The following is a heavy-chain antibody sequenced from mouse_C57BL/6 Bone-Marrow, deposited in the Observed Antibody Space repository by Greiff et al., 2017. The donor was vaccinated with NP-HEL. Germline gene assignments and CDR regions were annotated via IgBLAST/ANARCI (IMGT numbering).Heavy chain of an antibody. CDR1: GYSITSGYY. D-gene: IGHD1-1*01. CDR3: AREGVLRYWYFDV. Sequence: VQLQQSGPGLVKPSQSLSLTCSVTGYSITSGYYWNWIRQFPGNKLEWMGYISYDGSNNYNPSLKNRISITRDTSKNQFFLKLNSVTTEDTATYYCAREGVLRYWYFDVWGTGTTVTVSS. V-gene: IGHV3-6*01. CDR2: ISYDGSN. J-gene: IGHJ1*03.